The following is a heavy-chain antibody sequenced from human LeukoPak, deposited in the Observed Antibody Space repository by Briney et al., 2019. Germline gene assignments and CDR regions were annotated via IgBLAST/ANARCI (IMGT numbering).Heavy chain of an antibody. J-gene: IGHJ4*02. CDR2: ISSSSSYI. CDR1: GFTFSSYS. Sequence: PGGSLRLSCAASGFTFSSYSMNWVHQAPGKGLEWVSSISSSSSYIYYADSVKGRFTISRDNAKNSLYLQMNSLRAEDTAIYYCATYRQVLLPFESWGQGTLVTVSS. D-gene: IGHD2-8*02. V-gene: IGHV3-21*04. CDR3: ATYRQVLLPFES.